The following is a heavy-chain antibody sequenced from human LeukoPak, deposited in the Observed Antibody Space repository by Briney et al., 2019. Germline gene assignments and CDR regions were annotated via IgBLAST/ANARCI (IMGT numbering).Heavy chain of an antibody. CDR3: ARGPVRDDGLTGISYYFGLDV. J-gene: IGHJ6*02. D-gene: IGHD2-21*02. V-gene: IGHV4-34*01. CDR2: IHHRAGA. Sequence: SETLSLTCAVYGGSFTDYYWSWIRHLPGKGLEWIGEIHHRAGANYNPSLWGRVTISADTSKNQFSLHLTSVTAADTAIFYCARGPVRDDGLTGISYYFGLDVWGHGTTVTVFS. CDR1: GGSFTDYY.